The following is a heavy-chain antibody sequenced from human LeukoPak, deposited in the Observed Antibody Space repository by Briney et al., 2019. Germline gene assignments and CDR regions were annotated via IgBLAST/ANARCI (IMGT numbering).Heavy chain of an antibody. CDR2: IYHSGST. J-gene: IGHJ3*02. CDR3: ARDGDLSGPSGSDAFDI. V-gene: IGHV4-4*02. Sequence: PSETLSLTCAVSGGSISSSNWWSWVRQPPGKGLEWIGEIYHSGSTNYNPSLKSRVTISVDKSKNQFSLNLSSVTAADTAVYYCARDGDLSGPSGSDAFDIWGQGTMVTVSS. D-gene: IGHD3-3*01. CDR1: GGSISSSNW.